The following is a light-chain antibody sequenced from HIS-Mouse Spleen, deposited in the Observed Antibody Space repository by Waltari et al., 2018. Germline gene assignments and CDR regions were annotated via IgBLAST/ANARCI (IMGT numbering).Light chain of an antibody. CDR3: CSYAGSSTWV. V-gene: IGLV2-23*01. CDR1: SSGAGSYNL. J-gene: IGLJ3*02. CDR2: ESS. Sequence: QSALTQPASVSGSPGQSITIPCTGTSSGAGSYNLVSWYQQHPGKAPKLMIYESSKRPSGVSNRFSGSKSGNTSSLTISGLQAEDEADYYCCSYAGSSTWVFGGGTKLTVL.